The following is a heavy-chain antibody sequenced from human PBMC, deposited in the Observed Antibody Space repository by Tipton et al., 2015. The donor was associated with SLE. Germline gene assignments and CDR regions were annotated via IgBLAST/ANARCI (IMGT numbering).Heavy chain of an antibody. CDR1: GGSISSGSYY. CDR2: IYYSGST. CDR3: ARGGPIYYDSSLGY. D-gene: IGHD3-22*01. J-gene: IGHJ4*02. V-gene: IGHV4-61*01. Sequence: TLSLTCTVSGGSISSGSYYWSWIRQPPGKGLEWIGYIYYSGSTNYNPSLKSRVTISVDTSKNQFSLKLSSVTAADTAVYYCARGGPIYYDSSLGYWGQGTLVTVSS.